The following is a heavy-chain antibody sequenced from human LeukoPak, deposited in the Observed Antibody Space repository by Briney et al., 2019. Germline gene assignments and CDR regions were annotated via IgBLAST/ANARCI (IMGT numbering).Heavy chain of an antibody. Sequence: GESLKISCKGSGYSFSSYWIAWVRQMPGKGLEWMGIIYPGDSDTRYSPSFQGQVTISADKSISTAYLQWSSLKASDTAMYYCARRLDGDYVFLNYGSFDYWGQGTLVTVSS. J-gene: IGHJ4*02. V-gene: IGHV5-51*01. CDR1: GYSFSSYW. CDR3: ARRLDGDYVFLNYGSFDY. D-gene: IGHD4-17*01. CDR2: IYPGDSDT.